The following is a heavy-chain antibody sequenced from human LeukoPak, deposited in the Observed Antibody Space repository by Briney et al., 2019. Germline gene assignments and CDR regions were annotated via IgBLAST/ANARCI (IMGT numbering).Heavy chain of an antibody. D-gene: IGHD3-9*01. Sequence: GASVKDSCKASGYTFTSYAMNWVRQAPGQGLEWMGWINTNTGNPKYAQGFTGRFVFSLDTSVSTAYLKISSLRAENTAVYYCARDDLLYFDWLPYYFDYWGQGTLVTVSS. CDR1: GYTFTSYA. J-gene: IGHJ4*02. V-gene: IGHV7-4-1*02. CDR3: ARDDLLYFDWLPYYFDY. CDR2: INTNTGNP.